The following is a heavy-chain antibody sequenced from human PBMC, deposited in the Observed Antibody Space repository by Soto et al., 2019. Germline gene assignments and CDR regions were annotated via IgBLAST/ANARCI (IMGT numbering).Heavy chain of an antibody. V-gene: IGHV1-69*12. CDR1: GGTFSSYA. CDR3: ASHWKALVPAAIRY. J-gene: IGHJ4*02. Sequence: QVQLVQSGAEVKKPGSSVKVSCKASGGTFSSYAISWVRQAPGQGLEWMGGIIPIFGTANYAQKFQGRVTITADESTSTASRELSSLRCEDTAVSYWASHWKALVPAAIRYWGQGTLVTVSS. CDR2: IIPIFGTA. D-gene: IGHD2-2*01.